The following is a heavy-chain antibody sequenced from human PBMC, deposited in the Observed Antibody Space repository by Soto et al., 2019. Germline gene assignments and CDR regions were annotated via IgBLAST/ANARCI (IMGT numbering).Heavy chain of an antibody. D-gene: IGHD1-26*01. V-gene: IGHV3-15*07. J-gene: IGHJ6*02. CDR1: GFTFSNAW. Sequence: GGSLRLSCAASGFTFSNAWMNWVRQAPGKGLEWVGRIKSKTDGGTTDYAAPVKGRFTISRDDSKNTLYLQMNSLKTEDTAVYYCTTGGSGSPSGLYYYYGMDVWGQGTTVTVSS. CDR2: IKSKTDGGTT. CDR3: TTGGSGSPSGLYYYYGMDV.